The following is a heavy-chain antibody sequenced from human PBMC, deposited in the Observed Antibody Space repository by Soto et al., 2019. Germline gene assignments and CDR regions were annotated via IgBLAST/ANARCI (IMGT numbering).Heavy chain of an antibody. D-gene: IGHD2-15*01. CDR1: GGTFSSYT. CDR3: ARGYCSGGSCYSGGAFDI. CDR2: IIPILGIA. Sequence: QVQLVQSGAEVKKPGSSVKVSCKASGGTFSSYTISWVRQAPGQGLEWMGRIIPILGIANYAQKLQGRVTITADKSTSTAYMELSSLRSEDTAVYYCARGYCSGGSCYSGGAFDIWGQGTMVTVSS. V-gene: IGHV1-69*02. J-gene: IGHJ3*02.